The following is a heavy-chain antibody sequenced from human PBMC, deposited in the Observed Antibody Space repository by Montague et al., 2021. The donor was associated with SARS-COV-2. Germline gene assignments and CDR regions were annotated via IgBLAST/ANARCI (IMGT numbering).Heavy chain of an antibody. CDR2: VDYSGYT. J-gene: IGHJ4*02. V-gene: IGHV4-39*01. CDR3: ARRRLREDYFDF. CDR1: GDSVSSSDHY. D-gene: IGHD4-17*01. Sequence: SKTLSLTCTVSGDSVSSSDHYWGWIRQPPGKGLEWLGIVDYSGYTYYNPSVKGRVTISIDASKNQFSLKLNSLTATDTAIYHCARRRLREDYFDFWGQGTLLTVSS.